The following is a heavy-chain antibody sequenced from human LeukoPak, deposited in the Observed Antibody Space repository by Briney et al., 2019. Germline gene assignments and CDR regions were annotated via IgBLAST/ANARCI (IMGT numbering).Heavy chain of an antibody. J-gene: IGHJ3*02. CDR1: GDSVSSNSAA. Sequence: SQTLSLTCAISGDSVSSNSAAWNWIRQSPSRGLEWLGRTYYRSKWYNDYAVSVKSRITINPDTSKNQFSLQLNSVTPEDTAVYYCARVPHPGGKARKPYAGIWGQGTMVTVSS. CDR3: ARVPHPGGKARKPYAGI. D-gene: IGHD4-23*01. CDR2: TYYRSKWYN. V-gene: IGHV6-1*01.